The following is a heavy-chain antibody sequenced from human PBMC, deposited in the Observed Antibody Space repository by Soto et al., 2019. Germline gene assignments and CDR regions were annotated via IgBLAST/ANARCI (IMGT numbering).Heavy chain of an antibody. J-gene: IGHJ6*02. CDR3: AKDLCGSETYTYYCGMDV. V-gene: IGHV3-30*18. CDR2: ISYDGSNR. CDR1: GFTFSRFG. Sequence: QVQLVESGGGVVQPGRSLRLSCAASGFTFSRFGMHWVRQAPGKGLEWVAVISYDGSNRFYADSVKGRFTISRDNSKNTLYLQMNSLSPEDTAVYYCAKDLCGSETYTYYCGMDVWGQGTTVTVSS. D-gene: IGHD3-10*01.